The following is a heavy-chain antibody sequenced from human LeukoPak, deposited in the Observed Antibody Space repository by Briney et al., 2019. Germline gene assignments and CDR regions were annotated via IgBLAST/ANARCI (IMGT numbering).Heavy chain of an antibody. D-gene: IGHD1-26*01. CDR3: ARHEYSGSYYGLSWFDP. V-gene: IGHV4-39*01. Sequence: SETLSLTCTVSGGSISSSGYYWGWIRQPPGKGLEWIASIYYSGSTYYNPSLKSRVTISVDTSKNRLSLKLSSLTAADTAVYYCARHEYSGSYYGLSWFDPWGQGTLVTVSS. CDR1: GGSISSSGYY. J-gene: IGHJ5*02. CDR2: IYYSGST.